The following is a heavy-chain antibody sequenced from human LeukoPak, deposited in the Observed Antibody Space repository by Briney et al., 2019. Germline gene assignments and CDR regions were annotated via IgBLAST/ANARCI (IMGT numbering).Heavy chain of an antibody. J-gene: IGHJ4*02. V-gene: IGHV4-61*01. CDR1: GVSVSSGSYF. Sequence: SETLSLTCTVSGVSVSSGSYFWTWIRQSPGKRLEYVGYIYDSGRTNYNPSLKSRVTISKDTSKNQSSLKLSSVTAADTAVYYCARDRLGGYSYVYWGQGSLVTVSS. CDR2: IYDSGRT. CDR3: ARDRLGGYSYVY. D-gene: IGHD5-12*01.